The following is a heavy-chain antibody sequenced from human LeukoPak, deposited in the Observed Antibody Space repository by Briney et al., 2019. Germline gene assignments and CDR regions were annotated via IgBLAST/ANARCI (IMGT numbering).Heavy chain of an antibody. CDR3: ARTPEYSSSSY. CDR2: INHSGST. D-gene: IGHD6-6*01. CDR1: GGSFSGYY. J-gene: IGHJ4*02. V-gene: IGHV4-34*01. Sequence: PSETLSLTCAVYGGSFSGYYWSWIRQPPRKGLEWIGEINHSGSTNYNPSLKSRITISVDTSKNQFSLKLNSVTAADTAVYYCARTPEYSSSSYWGQGTLVTVSS.